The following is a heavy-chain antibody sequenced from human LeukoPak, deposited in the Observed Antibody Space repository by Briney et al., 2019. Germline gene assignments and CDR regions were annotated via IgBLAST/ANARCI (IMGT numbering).Heavy chain of an antibody. CDR2: IYYSGST. CDR1: GGSISSSSYY. J-gene: IGHJ5*02. CDR3: ARDRFRHYYDSSGYYHRWFDP. V-gene: IGHV4-39*07. Sequence: SETLSFTCTVSGGSISSSSYYWGWIRQPPGKGLEWIGSIYYSGSTYYNPSLKSRVTISVDTSKNQFSLKLSSVTAADTAVYYCARDRFRHYYDSSGYYHRWFDPWGQGTLVTVSS. D-gene: IGHD3-22*01.